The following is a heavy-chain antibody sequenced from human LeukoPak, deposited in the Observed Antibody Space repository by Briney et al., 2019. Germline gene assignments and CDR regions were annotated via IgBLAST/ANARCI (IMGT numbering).Heavy chain of an antibody. CDR2: IYYSGST. D-gene: IGHD4-23*01. CDR1: GGSISSSSYY. J-gene: IGHJ4*02. CDR3: ARHLGGNSPVDY. V-gene: IGHV4-39*01. Sequence: PSETLSLTCTVSGGSISSSSYYWGWIRQPPGKGLEWIGSIYYSGSTYYNPSLKSRVTISVDTSKNQFSLKLSSVTAADTAVYYCARHLGGNSPVDYWGQGTLVTVSS.